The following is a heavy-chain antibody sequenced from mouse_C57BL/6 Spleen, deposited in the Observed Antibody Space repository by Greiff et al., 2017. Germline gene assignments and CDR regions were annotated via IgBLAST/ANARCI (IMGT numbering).Heavy chain of an antibody. Sequence: QVQLQQPGAELVKPGASVKMSCKASGYTFTSYWITWVKQRPGQGLEWVGEIYPGSGSTNYNEKFKSKATLTVDTSSSTAYMQLSSLTSEDSAVYYCAREGYYAMDYWGQGTSVTVSS. CDR1: GYTFTSYW. CDR3: AREGYYAMDY. J-gene: IGHJ4*01. CDR2: IYPGSGST. V-gene: IGHV1-55*01.